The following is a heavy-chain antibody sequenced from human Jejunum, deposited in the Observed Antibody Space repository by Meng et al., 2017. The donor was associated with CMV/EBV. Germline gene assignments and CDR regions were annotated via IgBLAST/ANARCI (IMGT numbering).Heavy chain of an antibody. V-gene: IGHV3-74*01. CDR3: VRWSGSYERGFDS. CDR1: GFTLSSSW. Sequence: VQLVESGGGLVQPGGFLGLSCAASGFTLSSSWMHWVRQASGKGLVWVSRISGDETYTNYADSVKGRFTISRDNAKNTLYLQMNSLRAEDTAVYYCVRWSGSYERGFDSWGQGTLVTVSS. J-gene: IGHJ4*02. CDR2: ISGDETYT. D-gene: IGHD1-26*01.